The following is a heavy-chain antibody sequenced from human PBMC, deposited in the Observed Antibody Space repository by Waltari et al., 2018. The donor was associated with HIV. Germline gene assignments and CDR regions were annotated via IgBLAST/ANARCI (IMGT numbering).Heavy chain of an antibody. Sequence: EVHLVESGGGLVQPGGSLRLSCAASGFTFSSYDMHWVRQATGKGLEWGSVLDTAGDTHYSVSVKGRFTISRENAKNSLYLQMNSLRAGDTAVYYCARGYYDKYWYFDLWGRGTLVTVSS. D-gene: IGHD3-22*01. CDR3: ARGYYDKYWYFDL. CDR2: LDTAGDT. V-gene: IGHV3-13*01. CDR1: GFTFSSYD. J-gene: IGHJ2*01.